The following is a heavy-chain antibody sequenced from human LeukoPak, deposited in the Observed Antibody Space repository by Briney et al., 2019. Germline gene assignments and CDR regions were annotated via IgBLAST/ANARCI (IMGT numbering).Heavy chain of an antibody. CDR2: INPNSGGT. Sequence: GASVKVSCKASGYTFTGYYMHWVRQAPGQGLEWMGWINPNSGGTNYAQKFQGRVTMTRDTSTSTVYMELSSLRSEDTAVYYCARDYSNYDAFDIWGQGTMVTVSS. V-gene: IGHV1-2*02. CDR1: GYTFTGYY. CDR3: ARDYSNYDAFDI. D-gene: IGHD4-11*01. J-gene: IGHJ3*02.